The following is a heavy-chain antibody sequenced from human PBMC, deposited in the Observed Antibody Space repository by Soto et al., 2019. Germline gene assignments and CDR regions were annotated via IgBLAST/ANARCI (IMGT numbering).Heavy chain of an antibody. CDR2: IYYSGST. V-gene: IGHV4-31*03. D-gene: IGHD3-10*01. Sequence: QVQLQESGPGLVKPSQTLSLTCTVSGGSISSGGYYWSWIRQHPGKGLEWIGYIYYSGSTYYNPSLKSRVTISVDTSKNQFSLKLSSVTAADTAVYYCARVGLWFGENNIDYWGQGTLVTVSS. CDR3: ARVGLWFGENNIDY. CDR1: GGSISSGGYY. J-gene: IGHJ4*02.